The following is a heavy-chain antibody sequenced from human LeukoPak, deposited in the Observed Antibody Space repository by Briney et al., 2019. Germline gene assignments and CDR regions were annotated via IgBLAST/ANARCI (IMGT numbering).Heavy chain of an antibody. CDR2: IYHSGST. J-gene: IGHJ4*02. D-gene: IGHD2-15*01. V-gene: IGHV4-30-2*01. CDR3: ARDVVTSRTVDY. Sequence: SETLSLTCAVSGGSISSGGYSWSWIRQPPGKGLEWIGYIYHSGSTYYNPSLKSRVTISVDTSKNQFSLKLSSVTAADTAVYYCARDVVTSRTVDYWGQGTLVTVSS. CDR1: GGSISSGGYS.